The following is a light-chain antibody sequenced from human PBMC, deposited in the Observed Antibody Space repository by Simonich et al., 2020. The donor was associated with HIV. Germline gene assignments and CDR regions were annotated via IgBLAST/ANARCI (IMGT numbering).Light chain of an antibody. CDR1: SGSIASNS. Sequence: NFMLTQPHSVSESPGKTVTISCTRSSGSIASNSVQLYQQRPGSAPTTVIYEDNQRPPGVPDRFSGSIDSSSNSASLTISGLKTEDEADYYCQSYDSSNHVVFGGGTKLTVL. J-gene: IGLJ2*01. V-gene: IGLV6-57*03. CDR3: QSYDSSNHVV. CDR2: EDN.